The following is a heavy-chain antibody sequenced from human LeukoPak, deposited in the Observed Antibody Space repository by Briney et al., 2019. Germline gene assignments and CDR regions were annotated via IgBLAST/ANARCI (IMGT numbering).Heavy chain of an antibody. J-gene: IGHJ4*02. Sequence: GGSLRLSCAASGFTFSSYGMHLVRQAPGKGLEWGAVISYDGSNKYYADSVKGRFTISRDNSKNPLYLQMNSLRAEDTAVYYCAKDRARSGDYDFDYWSQGTLVTVSS. D-gene: IGHD4-17*01. V-gene: IGHV3-30*18. CDR3: AKDRARSGDYDFDY. CDR1: GFTFSSYG. CDR2: ISYDGSNK.